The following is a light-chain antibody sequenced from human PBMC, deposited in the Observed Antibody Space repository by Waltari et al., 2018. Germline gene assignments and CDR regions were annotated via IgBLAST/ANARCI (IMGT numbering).Light chain of an antibody. J-gene: IGKJ1*01. CDR2: RAS. CDR3: QQYDNYWT. V-gene: IGKV1-5*03. CDR1: HRITNW. Sequence: IACRASHRITNWLALYQQKPGKAPKLLSYRASNLESGVPSRFSGSGSGTEFTLTISSLQPDDFATYYCQQYDNYWTFGQGTKVEIK.